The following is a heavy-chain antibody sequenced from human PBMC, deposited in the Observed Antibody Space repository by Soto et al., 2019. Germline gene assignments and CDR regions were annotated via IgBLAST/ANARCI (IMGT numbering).Heavy chain of an antibody. CDR2: ISHSGTS. D-gene: IGHD5-12*01. V-gene: IGHV4-38-2*02. Sequence: KASETLSLTCTVSGYSISSGYYWSWIRQTPGKGLEWIGSISHSGTSFYNPSLRSRVTISVDKSKNQFSLKLSSVTAADTAVYYCASVRRDGYKGLDYWGQGTLVTVS. J-gene: IGHJ4*02. CDR3: ASVRRDGYKGLDY. CDR1: GYSISSGYY.